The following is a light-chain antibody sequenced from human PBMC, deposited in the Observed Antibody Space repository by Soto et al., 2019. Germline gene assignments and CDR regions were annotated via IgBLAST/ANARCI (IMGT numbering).Light chain of an antibody. CDR2: EVS. J-gene: IGLJ1*01. CDR1: SRDVGGYNY. V-gene: IGLV2-8*01. CDR3: SSYAGSNNV. Sequence: QSALTQPPSASGSPGQSVTISCTGASRDVGGYNYVSWYQQHPGKAHKLMIYEVSKRPSGVPDRFSGSKSGNTASLTVSGLQAEDEADYYCSSYAGSNNVFGTGTKVTVL.